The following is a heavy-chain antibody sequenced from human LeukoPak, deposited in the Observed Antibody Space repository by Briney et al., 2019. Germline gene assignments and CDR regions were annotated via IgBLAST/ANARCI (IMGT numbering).Heavy chain of an antibody. D-gene: IGHD6-19*01. CDR1: GFTFSNYG. V-gene: IGHV3-23*01. Sequence: GGSLRLSCAASGFTFSNYGMSWVRQAPGKGLEWISAISGSGGTTYYADSVKGRFTISRDNPDNTLFLQLNSLRAEDSAVYYCAKDHLPGKVVAGRDYWGQGILVTVSS. J-gene: IGHJ4*02. CDR3: AKDHLPGKVVAGRDY. CDR2: ISGSGGTT.